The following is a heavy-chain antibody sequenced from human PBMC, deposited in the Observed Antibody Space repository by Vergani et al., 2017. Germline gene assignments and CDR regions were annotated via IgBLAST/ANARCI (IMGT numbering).Heavy chain of an antibody. CDR2: ISAYNGNT. J-gene: IGHJ6*02. V-gene: IGHV1-18*01. CDR3: ARVLAAIPLYSSSWYHNYYYYGMDV. D-gene: IGHD6-13*01. CDR1: GYTFTSYG. Sequence: QVQLVQSGAEVKKPGASVKVSCKASGYTFTSYGISWVRQAPGQGLEWMGWISAYNGNTNYAQKLQGRVTMTTDTSTSTAYMELRSLRSDDTAVYYCARVLAAIPLYSSSWYHNYYYYGMDVWGQGTTVTVSS.